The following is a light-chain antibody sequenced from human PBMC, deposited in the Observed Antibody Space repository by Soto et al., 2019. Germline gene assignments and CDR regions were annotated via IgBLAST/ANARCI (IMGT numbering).Light chain of an antibody. CDR1: QRVYTH. J-gene: IGKJ1*01. CDR3: QQYNNWPKT. Sequence: EIVMTQSPATLSMSPGERVTLSCRTSQRVYTHLAWYHQKPGQAPRLLIYGASTRATGIPARFSGSGFGTEFTLTISSLQSEDVAVYYCQQYNNWPKTFGQGTKVDIK. V-gene: IGKV3-15*01. CDR2: GAS.